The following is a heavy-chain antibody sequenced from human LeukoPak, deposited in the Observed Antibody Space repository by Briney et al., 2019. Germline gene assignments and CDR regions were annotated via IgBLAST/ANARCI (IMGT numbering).Heavy chain of an antibody. CDR3: AKEVVVVITTPTEAGFDY. J-gene: IGHJ4*02. CDR1: GGSISSSY. Sequence: GTLSLTCAVSGGSISSSYWWSWVRQSPGKGLEWVSGISGSGSSTYYADSVKGRFTISRDNSKNTLYLQMNSLRAEDTAVYYCAKEVVVVITTPTEAGFDYWGQGTLVTVSS. V-gene: IGHV3-23*01. D-gene: IGHD3-22*01. CDR2: ISGSGSST.